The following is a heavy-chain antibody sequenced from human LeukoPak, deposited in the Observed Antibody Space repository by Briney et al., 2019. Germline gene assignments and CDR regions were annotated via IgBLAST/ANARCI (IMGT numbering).Heavy chain of an antibody. CDR3: ARGGAVGATWYGY. Sequence: GGSLRLSCAASGFAFSDHYMDWVRQAPGKGLEWVGRSRDKANDYTTEYAASVKGRFTISRDDSKNLSYVQINSLKTEDTALYYCARGGAVGATWYGYWGQGTLVTVSS. CDR1: GFAFSDHY. J-gene: IGHJ4*02. CDR2: SRDKANDYTT. V-gene: IGHV3-72*01. D-gene: IGHD1-26*01.